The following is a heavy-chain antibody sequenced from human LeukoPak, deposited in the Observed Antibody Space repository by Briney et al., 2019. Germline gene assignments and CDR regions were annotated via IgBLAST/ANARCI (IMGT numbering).Heavy chain of an antibody. CDR1: GFTVSSNY. CDR3: ARVSSGITMVRGDLYYFDY. D-gene: IGHD3-10*01. Sequence: PGGSLRLTCAASGFTVSSNYMSWVRQAPGKGLEWVSVIYGGGSTYYADSVKGRFTISRDNSKNTLYLQMNSLRAEDTAVYYCARVSSGITMVRGDLYYFDYWGQGTLVTVSS. J-gene: IGHJ4*02. CDR2: IYGGGST. V-gene: IGHV3-53*01.